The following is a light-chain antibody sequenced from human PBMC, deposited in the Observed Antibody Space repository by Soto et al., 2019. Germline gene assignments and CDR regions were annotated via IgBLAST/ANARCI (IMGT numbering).Light chain of an antibody. CDR2: LNSDGSH. J-gene: IGLJ1*01. CDR1: SGHSSYA. Sequence: QLVLTQSPSASASLGASVKLTCTLSSGHSSYAIAWHQQQPEKGPRYLMKLNSDGSHSKGDGIPDRFSGSSSGADRYLTISRLQSEDEADYYCQTWGTGIHYVFGTGTKVTVL. CDR3: QTWGTGIHYV. V-gene: IGLV4-69*01.